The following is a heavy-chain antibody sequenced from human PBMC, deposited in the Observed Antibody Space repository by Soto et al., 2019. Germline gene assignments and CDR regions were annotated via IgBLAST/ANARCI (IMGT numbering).Heavy chain of an antibody. J-gene: IGHJ4*02. CDR1: GSSINSSGYY. D-gene: IGHD3-3*02. CDR2: MFYGVST. Sequence: SETLSLTCTVSGSSINSSGYYWGWIRQPPGKGLEWIGSMFYGVSTYYNPSLKSRVTVSVDTSKNQFSLNLRSVTAADTAVYYCARLPSRHLVDYWGRGTLVTVSS. V-gene: IGHV4-39*01. CDR3: ARLPSRHLVDY.